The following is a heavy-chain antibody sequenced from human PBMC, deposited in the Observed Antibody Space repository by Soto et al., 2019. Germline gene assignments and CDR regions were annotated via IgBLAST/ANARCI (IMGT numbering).Heavy chain of an antibody. D-gene: IGHD4-17*01. V-gene: IGHV1-69*13. CDR1: GGTFSTFG. Sequence: SAKVSCKASGGTFSTFGISWGRQAPGQGLEWMGGIIPFFGTARYSQKFEDRITITADESTNTVYMDLRSLTSEDTAIYYCAKSAPMDAGDKYYYDFWGQGALVTVSS. CDR2: IIPFFGTA. J-gene: IGHJ4*02. CDR3: AKSAPMDAGDKYYYDF.